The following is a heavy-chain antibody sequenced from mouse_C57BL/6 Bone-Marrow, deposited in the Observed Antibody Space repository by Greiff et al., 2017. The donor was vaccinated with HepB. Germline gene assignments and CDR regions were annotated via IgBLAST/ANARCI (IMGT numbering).Heavy chain of an antibody. D-gene: IGHD4-1*02. CDR3: ACQLGWGAMDY. CDR1: GYSFTDYN. Sequence: EVKVVESGPELVKPGASVKISCKASGYSFTDYNMNWVKQSNGKSLEWIGVINPNYGTTSYNQKFKGKATLTVDQSSSTAYMQLNSLTSEDSAVYYCACQLGWGAMDYWGQGTSVTVSS. J-gene: IGHJ4*01. CDR2: INPNYGTT. V-gene: IGHV1-39*01.